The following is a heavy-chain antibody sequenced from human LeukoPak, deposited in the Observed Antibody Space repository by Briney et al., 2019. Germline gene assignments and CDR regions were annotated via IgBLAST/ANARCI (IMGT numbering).Heavy chain of an antibody. CDR2: IYYSGST. Sequence: SETLSLTCTVSGGSISSSSYYWGWIRQPPGKGLEWIGYIYYSGSTDYNPSLKSRVTISVDTSKNQFSLKLSSVTAADTAVYYCARHVYSSSWPNPFDYWGQGTLVTVSS. CDR3: ARHVYSSSWPNPFDY. CDR1: GGSISSSSYY. J-gene: IGHJ4*02. V-gene: IGHV4-61*05. D-gene: IGHD6-13*01.